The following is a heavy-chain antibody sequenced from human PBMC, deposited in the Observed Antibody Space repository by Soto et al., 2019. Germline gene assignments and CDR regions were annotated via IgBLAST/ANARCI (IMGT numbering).Heavy chain of an antibody. Sequence: GGSLRLSCAGSDFVFSNYSMNLIRQAPGRGLEWVSYISSSGTNTYYAASVRGRFTISRDNAKNSLFLRMISLKDDDTAVYFCTRGTKGGSPPLWGRGTLVTVSS. CDR2: ISSSGTNT. D-gene: IGHD1-7*01. V-gene: IGHV3-48*02. CDR3: TRGTKGGSPPL. J-gene: IGHJ4*02. CDR1: DFVFSNYS.